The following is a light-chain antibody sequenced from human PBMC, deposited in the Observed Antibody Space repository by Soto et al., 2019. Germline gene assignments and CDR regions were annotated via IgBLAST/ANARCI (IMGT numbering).Light chain of an antibody. CDR1: QTINSY. V-gene: IGKV1-39*01. CDR2: AAS. CDR3: QQSYSTPHT. Sequence: DIQMTQSPSSLSASVGDRVTITCRASQTINSYLNWYQQKPGQAPQLLMYAASSLQSGVPSRFRGSGSGADFTLTISSLQPEDFATYYCQQSYSTPHTFGQGTKLEI. J-gene: IGKJ2*01.